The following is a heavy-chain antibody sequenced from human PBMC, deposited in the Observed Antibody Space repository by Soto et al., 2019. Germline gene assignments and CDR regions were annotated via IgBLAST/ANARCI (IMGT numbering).Heavy chain of an antibody. V-gene: IGHV4-59*01. CDR1: GDSISSYF. CDR3: ARGSEAWFDP. CDR2: VYSTEIT. J-gene: IGHJ5*02. Sequence: WETLSLTCTVSGDSISSYFWSWIRQPPGKGLELVGYVYSTEITNYNPSLKSRVAMSIDTSKNQFSLKVRSVTAADTAVYYCARGSEAWFDPWGQGTLVTVSS.